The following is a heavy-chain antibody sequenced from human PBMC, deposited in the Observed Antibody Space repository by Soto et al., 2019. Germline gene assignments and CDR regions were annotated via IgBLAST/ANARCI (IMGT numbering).Heavy chain of an antibody. CDR3: AREDVRYYYDSSGYDY. CDR1: GFTFSSYA. Sequence: QVQLVESGGGVVQPGRSLRLSCAASGFTFSSYAMHWVRQAPGKGLEWVAVISYDGSNKYYADSVKGRFTISRDNSKNTLYLQMNSLRAEDTAVYYCAREDVRYYYDSSGYDYWGQGTLVTVSS. V-gene: IGHV3-30-3*01. CDR2: ISYDGSNK. J-gene: IGHJ4*02. D-gene: IGHD3-22*01.